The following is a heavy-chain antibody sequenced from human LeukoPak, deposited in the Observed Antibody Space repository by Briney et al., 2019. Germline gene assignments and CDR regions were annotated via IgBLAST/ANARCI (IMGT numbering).Heavy chain of an antibody. Sequence: GGSLRLSCAASGFTFSRYGMHWVRQAPGKGLEWVAFIRYDGSNKYYADSVKGRFTISRDNSKNTLYLQMNSLRAEDTAVYYCAKGDGYNQHTFDYWGQGTLVTVSS. CDR2: IRYDGSNK. CDR3: AKGDGYNQHTFDY. D-gene: IGHD5-24*01. J-gene: IGHJ4*02. CDR1: GFTFSRYG. V-gene: IGHV3-30*02.